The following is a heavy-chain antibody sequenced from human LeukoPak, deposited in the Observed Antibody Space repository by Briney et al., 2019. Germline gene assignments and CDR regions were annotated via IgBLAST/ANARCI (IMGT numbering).Heavy chain of an antibody. D-gene: IGHD3-22*01. V-gene: IGHV4-59*12. J-gene: IGHJ3*02. CDR1: GGSISSYY. CDR3: ASLYNSGYAAFDI. Sequence: PSETLSLTCTVSGGSISSYYWSWIRQPPGKGLEWIGHMYYSGSTYYSPSLKSRVTISLGTSKTHFSLKLSSVTAADTAVYYCASLYNSGYAAFDIWGQGTMVTVSS. CDR2: MYYSGST.